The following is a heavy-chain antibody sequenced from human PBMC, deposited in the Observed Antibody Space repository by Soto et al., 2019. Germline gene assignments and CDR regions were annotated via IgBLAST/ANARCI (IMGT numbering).Heavy chain of an antibody. V-gene: IGHV1-69*01. CDR1: GGIFGSHG. D-gene: IGHD3-22*01. Sequence: QVQLIQSEAEVKKPGSSVRVSCTASGGIFGSHGFSWVRQAPGPRLEWVGGFIPIFRTLTYTEKFQARVRIAADESTNTVSLELSRLTSEDTAVYYCVRDRRIYYSDPHDEFVASDYEVWGQGTMVSVSS. J-gene: IGHJ3*01. CDR3: VRDRRIYYSDPHDEFVASDYEV. CDR2: FIPIFRTL.